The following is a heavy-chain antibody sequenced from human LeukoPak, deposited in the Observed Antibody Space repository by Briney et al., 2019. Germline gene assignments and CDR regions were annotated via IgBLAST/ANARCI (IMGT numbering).Heavy chain of an antibody. CDR3: ARDSGSGNNDY. V-gene: IGHV1-3*01. D-gene: IGHD1-26*01. Sequence: AASVTVSCTASGYTFTSYAIHWVHQAPGQRLEWMGWISAGNGNTKYSQNFQGRVTFISNTSATTAFMELSSLRSEDAAVYYCARDSGSGNNDYWGQGTLVTVSS. CDR2: ISAGNGNT. CDR1: GYTFTSYA. J-gene: IGHJ4*02.